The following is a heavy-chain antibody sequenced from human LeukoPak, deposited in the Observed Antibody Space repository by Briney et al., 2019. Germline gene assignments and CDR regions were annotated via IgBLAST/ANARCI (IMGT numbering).Heavy chain of an antibody. D-gene: IGHD6-19*01. V-gene: IGHV4-59*11. CDR2: IYYSGSS. CDR1: GGSISSHY. Sequence: PSETLSLTCTVSGGSISSHYWSWIRQPPGKGLEWIGYIYYSGSSKYNPSLKSRVTISVDTSKNQFSLKLSSVTAADTAVYYCARAVTFGSGWTNYYFDYWGQGTLVTVSS. J-gene: IGHJ4*02. CDR3: ARAVTFGSGWTNYYFDY.